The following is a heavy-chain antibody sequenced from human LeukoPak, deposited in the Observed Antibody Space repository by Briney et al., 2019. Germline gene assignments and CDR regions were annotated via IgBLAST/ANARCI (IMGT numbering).Heavy chain of an antibody. CDR1: GFTFSSYW. V-gene: IGHV3-7*01. Sequence: GGSLRLSRAASGFTFSSYWMTWVRQAPGKGLEWVANINQDGSEKYYVDSVKGRFTISRDDAKNSLYLQMNSLRAEDTAVYYCARSSSGYYYTLIDYWGQGTLVTVSS. J-gene: IGHJ4*02. D-gene: IGHD3-22*01. CDR2: INQDGSEK. CDR3: ARSSSGYYYTLIDY.